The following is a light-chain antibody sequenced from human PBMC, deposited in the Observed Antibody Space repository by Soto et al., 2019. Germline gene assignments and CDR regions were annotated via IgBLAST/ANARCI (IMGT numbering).Light chain of an antibody. Sequence: QSVLTQSPSASATPGQRVTISCSGSSSNIGRNTVNWYQQLPGTAPKLVIYNNDQRPSGVPDRFSGSKSGTSASLAISGRQSEDEADYYCAAWDDSLNGVLFGGGTKLTVL. J-gene: IGLJ2*01. CDR3: AAWDDSLNGVL. CDR2: NND. V-gene: IGLV1-44*01. CDR1: SSNIGRNT.